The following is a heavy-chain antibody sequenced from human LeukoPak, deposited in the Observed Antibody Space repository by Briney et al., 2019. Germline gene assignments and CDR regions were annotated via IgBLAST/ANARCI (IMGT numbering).Heavy chain of an antibody. CDR2: IYYSGST. Sequence: SETLSLTCTVSGGSISSSSYYWGWIRPPPGKGLKWIESIYYSGSTYYNPSLKSRVTISVDTSKNQFSLKLSSVTAADTAVYYCARLGYCSSTSCYSLFYYYYYMDVWGKGTTVTVSS. D-gene: IGHD2-2*01. J-gene: IGHJ6*03. CDR1: GGSISSSSYY. CDR3: ARLGYCSSTSCYSLFYYYYYMDV. V-gene: IGHV4-39*01.